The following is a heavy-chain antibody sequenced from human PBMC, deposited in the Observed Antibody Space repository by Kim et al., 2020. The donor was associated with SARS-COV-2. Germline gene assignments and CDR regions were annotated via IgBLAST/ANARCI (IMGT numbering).Heavy chain of an antibody. V-gene: IGHV4-34*01. D-gene: IGHD2-15*01. J-gene: IGHJ4*02. CDR1: GGSFSGYY. CDR2: INHSGST. CDR3: ARNGYRPFDY. Sequence: SETLSLTCAVYGGSFSGYYWSWIRQPPGKGLEWIGEINHSGSTNYNPSLKSRVTISVDTSKNQFSLKLSSVTAADTAVYYCARNGYRPFDYWGQGTLVTV.